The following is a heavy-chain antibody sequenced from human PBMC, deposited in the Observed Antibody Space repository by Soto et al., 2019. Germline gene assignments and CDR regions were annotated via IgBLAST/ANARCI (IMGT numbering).Heavy chain of an antibody. V-gene: IGHV3-21*01. CDR2: IGSRGNDI. CDR1: GFTFRNFG. J-gene: IGHJ4*02. Sequence: PGGSLRLSCVASGFTFRNFGMNCVRQAPGKGLQWVSYIGSRGNDIYYADPVKGRFTISRDNAMDSLYLQMNSLRDEDTAVYYCARAALHGYDLWGQGTLVTLSS. CDR3: ARAALHGYDL. D-gene: IGHD6-25*01.